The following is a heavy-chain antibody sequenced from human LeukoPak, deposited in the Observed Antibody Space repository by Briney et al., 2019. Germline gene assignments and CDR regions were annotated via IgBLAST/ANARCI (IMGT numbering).Heavy chain of an antibody. CDR2: LHSSGET. J-gene: IGHJ4*02. V-gene: IGHV4-4*07. D-gene: IGHD3-10*02. Sequence: SETLSLTCVVSGGSISAYYWNWIRQPAGKGLEWIGRLHSSGETTSNPSLMSRATMSLDTSRNHFSLNLTTVTAADTAIYYCATMFGESSDFDHWGQGTLVTVSS. CDR1: GGSISAYY. CDR3: ATMFGESSDFDH.